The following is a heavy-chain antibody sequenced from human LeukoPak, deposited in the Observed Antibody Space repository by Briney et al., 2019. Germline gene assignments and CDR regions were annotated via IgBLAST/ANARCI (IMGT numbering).Heavy chain of an antibody. Sequence: ASVKVSCKASGYTFTSYAMHWVRQAPGQRLEWMGWINAGNGNTKYSQKFQGRVTITRDTSASTAYMELSSLRSEDTAVYYCARDYSGSYYRNTLDYWGQGTLVTVSS. CDR3: ARDYSGSYYRNTLDY. J-gene: IGHJ4*02. V-gene: IGHV1-3*01. CDR2: INAGNGNT. D-gene: IGHD1-26*01. CDR1: GYTFTSYA.